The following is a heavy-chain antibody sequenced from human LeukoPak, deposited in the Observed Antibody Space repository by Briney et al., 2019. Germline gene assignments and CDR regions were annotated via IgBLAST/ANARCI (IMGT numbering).Heavy chain of an antibody. D-gene: IGHD3-3*01. V-gene: IGHV3-23*01. Sequence: PGGSLRLSCAASGFTFNIYAMSWVRQAPGKGLEWVSAISGSGGSTYYADSVKGRFTISRDNSKNTLYLQMNSLRAEDTAVYYCAKDRRDFGVAHPDYWGQGTLVTVSS. J-gene: IGHJ4*02. CDR3: AKDRRDFGVAHPDY. CDR1: GFTFNIYA. CDR2: ISGSGGST.